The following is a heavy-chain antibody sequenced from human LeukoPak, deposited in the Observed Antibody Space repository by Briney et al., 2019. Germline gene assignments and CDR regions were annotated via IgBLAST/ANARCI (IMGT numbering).Heavy chain of an antibody. CDR2: IYYSGST. J-gene: IGHJ6*02. V-gene: IGHV4-59*01. CDR3: ARFLTDSSSWYSGYYYGMDV. Sequence: SETLSLTCTVSDGSISSYYWSWIRQPPGKGLEWIGYIYYSGSTNYNPSLKSRVTISVDTSKNQFSLKLSSVTAADTAVYYCARFLTDSSSWYSGYYYGMDVWGQGTTVTVSS. D-gene: IGHD6-13*01. CDR1: DGSISSYY.